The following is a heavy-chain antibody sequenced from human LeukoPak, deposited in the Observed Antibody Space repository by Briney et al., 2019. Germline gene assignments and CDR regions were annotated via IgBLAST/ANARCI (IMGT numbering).Heavy chain of an antibody. Sequence: GGSLRLSCAASGFTFSSYGMHWVRQAPGKGLEWVAFIRYDGSNKYYADSVKGRFTISRDNSKNTLYLQMNSLRAEDTAVYYCAKDWSQLVHYFDYWGQGTLVTVSS. V-gene: IGHV3-30*02. D-gene: IGHD6-6*01. J-gene: IGHJ4*02. CDR3: AKDWSQLVHYFDY. CDR1: GFTFSSYG. CDR2: IRYDGSNK.